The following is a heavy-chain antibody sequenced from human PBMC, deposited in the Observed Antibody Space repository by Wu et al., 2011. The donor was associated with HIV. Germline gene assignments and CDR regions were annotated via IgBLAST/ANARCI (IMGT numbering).Heavy chain of an antibody. CDR2: IIPKIRTP. CDR3: XSLRGSNNWDRNSYKNYDLDV. CDR1: GGSFSSFA. J-gene: IGHJ6*03. D-gene: IGHD2-15*01. Sequence: QVQLVQSGAEVKKPGSSVKVSCKASGGSFSSFAISWVRQAPGQGLEWMGGIIPKIRTPNYAQKFQGRVTINADESTTTAYMELRSLRFDDTALYYCXSLRGSNNWDRNSYKNYDLDVWGKGTTVTVSS. V-gene: IGHV1-69*12.